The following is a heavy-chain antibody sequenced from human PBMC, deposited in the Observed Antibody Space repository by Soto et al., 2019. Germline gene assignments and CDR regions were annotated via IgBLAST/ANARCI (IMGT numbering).Heavy chain of an antibody. Sequence: SETLSLTCTVSGGSISSGGYYWSWIRQHPGKGLEWIGYIYYSGSTYYNLSLKSRVTISVDTSKNQFSLKLSSVTAADTAVYYCARCRRYYFDYWGQGTLVTVSS. CDR3: ARCRRYYFDY. CDR1: GGSISSGGYY. CDR2: IYYSGST. V-gene: IGHV4-31*03. J-gene: IGHJ4*02.